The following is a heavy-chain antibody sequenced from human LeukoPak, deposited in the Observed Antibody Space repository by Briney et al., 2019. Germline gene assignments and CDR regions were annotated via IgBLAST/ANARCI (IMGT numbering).Heavy chain of an antibody. CDR3: ARKGGDYDFWSAMDV. J-gene: IGHJ6*04. CDR1: GYTFTSCY. D-gene: IGHD3-3*01. CDR2: INPSGGST. Sequence: GASVKVSCKASGYTFTSCYMHWVRQAPGQGLEWMGIINPSGGSTSYAQKFQGRVTMTRDTSTSTVYMELSSLRSEDTAVYYCARKGGDYDFWSAMDVWGKGTTVTVSS. V-gene: IGHV1-46*03.